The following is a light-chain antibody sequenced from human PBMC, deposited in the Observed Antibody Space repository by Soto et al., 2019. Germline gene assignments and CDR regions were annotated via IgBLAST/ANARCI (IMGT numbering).Light chain of an antibody. CDR2: GAS. V-gene: IGKV3-20*01. J-gene: IGKJ1*01. Sequence: IVLTQSPGTLPLSPGERATLSCRASQSITSSYLAWYQQKPGQAPRLLIYGASYRATGIPDRFSGSGSGTDFTLTISRLEPEDFAVYYCHQYGSSPSTFGQGTKVDI. CDR1: QSITSSY. CDR3: HQYGSSPST.